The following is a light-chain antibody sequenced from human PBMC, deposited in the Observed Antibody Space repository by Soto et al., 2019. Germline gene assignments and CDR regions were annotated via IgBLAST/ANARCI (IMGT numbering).Light chain of an antibody. V-gene: IGLV2-23*01. CDR1: TSDAGNYNF. Sequence: QSVLPQLASVSGSAGQSITISCTGTTSDAGNYNFVSWYQQHPGKAPKVIIYEDSTRPSGVSNRISGSKSGTTASLTISGLQAYDESDYYCCSYAGSSTSWVFGGGTQLTVL. CDR3: CSYAGSSTSWV. J-gene: IGLJ3*02. CDR2: EDS.